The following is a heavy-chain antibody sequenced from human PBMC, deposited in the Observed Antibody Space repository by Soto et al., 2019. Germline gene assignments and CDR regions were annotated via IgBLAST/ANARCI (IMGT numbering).Heavy chain of an antibody. CDR3: ARPTSDYYDSSGYYSGHAFDI. Sequence: PGESLKISCKGSGYSFTSYWIGWVRQMPGKGLEWMGIIYPGDSDTRYSPSFQGQVTISADKSISTAYLKWSSLKASDTAMYYCARPTSDYYDSSGYYSGHAFDIWGQGTMVTVSS. J-gene: IGHJ3*02. D-gene: IGHD3-22*01. V-gene: IGHV5-51*01. CDR2: IYPGDSDT. CDR1: GYSFTSYW.